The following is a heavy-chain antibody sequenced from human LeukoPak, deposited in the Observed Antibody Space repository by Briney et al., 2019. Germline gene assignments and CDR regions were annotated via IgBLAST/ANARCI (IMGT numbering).Heavy chain of an antibody. CDR1: GFTFSTYS. D-gene: IGHD3-10*01. V-gene: IGHV3-21*01. CDR2: ISSGSSYL. J-gene: IGHJ4*02. CDR3: ARACYYGSGSIPCFDY. Sequence: GGSLRLSCAASGFTFSTYSMNWVRQAPGKGLEWVSSISSGSSYLYYADSLKGRLTISRDNAKKSLYLQVNSLRAEDTAVYYCARACYYGSGSIPCFDYWGQGTLVTVSS.